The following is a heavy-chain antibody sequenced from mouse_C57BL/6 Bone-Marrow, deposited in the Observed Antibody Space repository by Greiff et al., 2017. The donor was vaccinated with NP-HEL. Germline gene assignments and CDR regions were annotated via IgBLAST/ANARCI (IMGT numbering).Heavy chain of an antibody. Sequence: VQLQQSGAELARPGASVKLSCKASGYTFTSYGISWVKQRPGQGLEWIGEIYPRSGNTYYNEKFKGKATLTADKSSSTAYMELRSLTSEDSAVYFCARQITTGYFDVWGTGTTVTVSS. CDR1: GYTFTSYG. D-gene: IGHD1-1*01. CDR2: IYPRSGNT. J-gene: IGHJ1*03. CDR3: ARQITTGYFDV. V-gene: IGHV1-81*01.